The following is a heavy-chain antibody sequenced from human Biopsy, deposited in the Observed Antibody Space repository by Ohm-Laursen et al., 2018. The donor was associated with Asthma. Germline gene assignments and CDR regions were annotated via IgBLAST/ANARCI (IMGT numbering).Heavy chain of an antibody. CDR2: INSVFGTT. V-gene: IGHV1-69*13. CDR1: GGTFNTYV. J-gene: IGHJ4*02. CDR3: ARKAGSCISRTCYSLDF. D-gene: IGHD2-2*01. Sequence: SVKVSCKSLGGTFNTYVIGWVRQAPGQGLKWMGGINSVFGTTTYPQKFQDRVTITADDSTSTVYMELSSLRSEDTAMYYCARKAGSCISRTCYSLDFWGQGTLVTVSS.